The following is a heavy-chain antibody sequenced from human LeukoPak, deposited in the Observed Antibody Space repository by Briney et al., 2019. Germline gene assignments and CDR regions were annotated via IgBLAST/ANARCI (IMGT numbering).Heavy chain of an antibody. CDR2: ISSSSSYI. Sequence: KAGGSLRLSCAASGFTFSSYSMNWVRQAPGKGLEWVSSISSSSSYIYYADSVKGRFTISRDNAKNSLYLQMNSLRAEDTAVYYCAHRDYGGNSYAFDIWGQGTMVTVSS. CDR1: GFTFSSYS. CDR3: AHRDYGGNSYAFDI. D-gene: IGHD4-23*01. V-gene: IGHV3-21*01. J-gene: IGHJ3*02.